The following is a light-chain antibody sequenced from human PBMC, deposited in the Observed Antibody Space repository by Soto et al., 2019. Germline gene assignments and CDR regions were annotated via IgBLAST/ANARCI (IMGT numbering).Light chain of an antibody. J-gene: IGKJ1*01. CDR3: QQYNNYLWT. CDR1: QSISSW. V-gene: IGKV1-5*03. Sequence: DIQMTQSPSTLSASVGDRVTITCRASQSISSWLAWYQQKPGKAPKLLIYKASSLEGGVPSRFSGSGSGTEFTLTISSLQPDDFATYYCQQYNNYLWTFGQGTKVEIK. CDR2: KAS.